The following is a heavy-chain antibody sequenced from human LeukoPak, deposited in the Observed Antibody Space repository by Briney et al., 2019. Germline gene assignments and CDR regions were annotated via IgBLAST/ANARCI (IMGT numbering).Heavy chain of an antibody. J-gene: IGHJ3*02. CDR2: IYSSGST. Sequence: SETLSLTCTVSGGSINNYYWSWIRQPAGKGLEWIGRIYSSGSTNYNPSLKSRVAMSIGTSRNHFSLKLTSVTAADTAIYYCARSFDTHAFDIRGQGTVVTVSS. CDR3: ARSFDTHAFDI. V-gene: IGHV4-4*07. CDR1: GGSINNYY.